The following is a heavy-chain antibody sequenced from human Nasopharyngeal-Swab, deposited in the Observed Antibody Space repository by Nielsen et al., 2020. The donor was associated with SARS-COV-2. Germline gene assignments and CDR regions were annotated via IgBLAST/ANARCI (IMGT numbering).Heavy chain of an antibody. D-gene: IGHD6-19*01. CDR1: GFTVSSNY. CDR3: ARRVTSDWSLDY. CDR2: IYSGGST. Sequence: GESLKISCAASGFTVSSNYMSWVRQAPGKGLEWVSVIYSGGSTYYADSVKGRFTISRDSSKNTLYLQMNSLRADDTATYYCARRVTSDWSLDYWGQGTLVTVSS. V-gene: IGHV3-53*01. J-gene: IGHJ4*02.